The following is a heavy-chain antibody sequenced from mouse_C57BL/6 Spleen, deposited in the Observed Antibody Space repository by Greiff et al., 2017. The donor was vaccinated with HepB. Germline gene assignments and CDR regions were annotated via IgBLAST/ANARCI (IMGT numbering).Heavy chain of an antibody. V-gene: IGHV1-12*01. CDR3: ARDSSGSAWFAY. Sequence: QVQLQQSGAELVRPGASVKMSCKASGYTFTSYNMHWVKHTPRQGLEWIGAIYPGNGDTSYNQKFKGKATLTVDKSSSTAYMQLSSLTSEDSAVYFCARDSSGSAWFAYWGQGTLVTVSA. CDR2: IYPGNGDT. CDR1: GYTFTSYN. D-gene: IGHD3-2*02. J-gene: IGHJ3*01.